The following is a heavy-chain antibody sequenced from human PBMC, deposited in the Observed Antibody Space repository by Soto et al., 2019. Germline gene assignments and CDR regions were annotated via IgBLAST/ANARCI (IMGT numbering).Heavy chain of an antibody. Sequence: QLQLQESGPGLVKPSETLSLTCTVSGGSISSSSYYWGWIRQPPGKGLEWIGSIYYSGSTYYNPSLKSRVTLSVDTSKNQFSLKLSSVTAADTAVYYCARWRTIFGVVMGFDPWGQGTLVTVSS. V-gene: IGHV4-39*01. CDR3: ARWRTIFGVVMGFDP. J-gene: IGHJ5*02. CDR1: GGSISSSSYY. CDR2: IYYSGST. D-gene: IGHD3-3*01.